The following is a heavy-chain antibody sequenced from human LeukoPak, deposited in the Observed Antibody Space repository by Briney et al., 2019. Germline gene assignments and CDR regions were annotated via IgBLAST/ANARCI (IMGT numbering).Heavy chain of an antibody. D-gene: IGHD3-10*01. Sequence: GASVKASCKASGYSFTGYYMHWVRQAPGQGLEWMGWINTNSGGTNFAQKFQGRVTMTRDTSITTAYMELSSLRSDDTAVYYCGRDREGIDYWGQGTLVTVSS. V-gene: IGHV1-2*02. J-gene: IGHJ4*02. CDR2: INTNSGGT. CDR1: GYSFTGYY. CDR3: GRDREGIDY.